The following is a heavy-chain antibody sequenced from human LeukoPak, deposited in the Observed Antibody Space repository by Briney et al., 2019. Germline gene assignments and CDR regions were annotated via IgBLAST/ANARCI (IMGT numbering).Heavy chain of an antibody. V-gene: IGHV4-39*01. CDR3: ARSILLWFGEFSSQFRDYYYMDV. D-gene: IGHD3-10*01. J-gene: IGHJ6*03. CDR1: GGSISSSSYY. CDR2: IYYSGST. Sequence: PSETLSLTCTVSGGSISSSSYYWGWIRQPPGKGLEWIGSIYYSGSTYYNPSLKSRVTISVDTSKNQFSLKLSSVTAADTAVYYCARSILLWFGEFSSQFRDYYYMDVWGKGTTVTISS.